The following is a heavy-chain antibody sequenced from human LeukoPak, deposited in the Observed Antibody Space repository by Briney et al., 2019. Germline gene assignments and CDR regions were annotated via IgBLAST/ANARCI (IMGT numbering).Heavy chain of an antibody. CDR1: VYTFTAYY. CDR3: ARNYGGNSKFFDN. D-gene: IGHD4-23*01. CDR2: ISPNSGGT. Sequence: GASAKVSCKASVYTFTAYYMYWVRQAPGQGLEWMGWISPNSGGTNYAQNFQGRVTMTRDRSISTAYMELSGLRSDDTAVYYCARNYGGNSKFFDNGGQGTLVTVSS. J-gene: IGHJ4*02. V-gene: IGHV1-2*02.